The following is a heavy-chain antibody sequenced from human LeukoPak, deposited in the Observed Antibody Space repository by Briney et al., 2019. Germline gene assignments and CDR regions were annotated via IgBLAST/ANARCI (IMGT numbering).Heavy chain of an antibody. CDR3: ARAGFRNYCSGGSCRFDY. CDR1: GGSISSSSYY. V-gene: IGHV4-39*01. Sequence: KSSETLSLTCTVSGGSISSSSYYWGWIRQPPGKGLEWIGSIYYSGSTYYNPSLKSRVTISVDTSKNQFSLKLSSVTAADTAVYYCARAGFRNYCSGGSCRFDYWGQGTLVTVSS. D-gene: IGHD2-15*01. CDR2: IYYSGST. J-gene: IGHJ4*02.